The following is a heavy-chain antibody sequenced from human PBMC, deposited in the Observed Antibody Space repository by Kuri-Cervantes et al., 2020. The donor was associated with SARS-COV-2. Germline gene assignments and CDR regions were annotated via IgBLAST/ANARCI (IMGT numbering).Heavy chain of an antibody. D-gene: IGHD1-26*01. CDR3: ARCIVEASSYFDV. Sequence: GESLKISCAASGFTFSSYWMSWVRQAPGKGLEWVASINQDGSEKYYVDSVKGRFTISGDNAKNSLYLQMNSLRAEDTAVYYCARCIVEASSYFDVWGQGVLVTVSS. CDR1: GFTFSSYW. CDR2: INQDGSEK. J-gene: IGHJ4*02. V-gene: IGHV3-7*01.